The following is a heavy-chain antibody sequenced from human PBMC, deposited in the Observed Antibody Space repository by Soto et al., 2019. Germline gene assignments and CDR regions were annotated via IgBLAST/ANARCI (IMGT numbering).Heavy chain of an antibody. CDR2: IIPIFSTA. V-gene: IGHV1-69*12. CDR3: ASPDTTHYYYCGMDV. CDR1: GGTFSSYA. Sequence: QVQLVQSGAEVKKPGSSVKVSCKASGGTFSSYAISWVRQAPGQGLEWMGGIIPIFSTANYAQKFQCRVTITADESTSTAYMELSRLSSEDKAVYYCASPDTTHYYYCGMDVWGQGTTVTVSS. D-gene: IGHD1-26*01. J-gene: IGHJ6*02.